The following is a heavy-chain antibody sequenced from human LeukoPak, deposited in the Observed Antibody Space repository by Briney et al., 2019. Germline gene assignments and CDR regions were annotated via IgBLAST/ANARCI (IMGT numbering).Heavy chain of an antibody. CDR1: GFTFSSYE. V-gene: IGHV3-48*03. CDR2: ISSSGSTT. J-gene: IGHJ1*01. CDR3: ARGGKRALAGTRSPQYFQH. Sequence: GGSLRLSCAASGFTFSSYEMTWVRQAPGKGLEWVSYISSSGSTTHYADSVKGRFTISRDNSKNTLYLQMNSLRPEDTAVYYCARGGKRALAGTRSPQYFQHWGQGTLVTVSS. D-gene: IGHD6-19*01.